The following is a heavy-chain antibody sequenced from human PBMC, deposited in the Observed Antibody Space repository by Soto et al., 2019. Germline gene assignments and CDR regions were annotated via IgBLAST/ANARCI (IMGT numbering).Heavy chain of an antibody. CDR2: INPKFGDT. D-gene: IGHD3-10*02. CDR1: GYTFTAYY. J-gene: IGHJ6*02. Sequence: QVQLVQSGAEVKAPGDSVRVSCEASGYTFTAYYIHWVRQAPGQGLEWMGWINPKFGDTTYAQDFQGRVAITRDMSISTVYMELSRLTSPDTAIDYSARKMDYYYGRGSGNGHGVWGQGTTVTVFS. CDR3: ARKMDYYYGRGSGNGHGV. V-gene: IGHV1-2*02.